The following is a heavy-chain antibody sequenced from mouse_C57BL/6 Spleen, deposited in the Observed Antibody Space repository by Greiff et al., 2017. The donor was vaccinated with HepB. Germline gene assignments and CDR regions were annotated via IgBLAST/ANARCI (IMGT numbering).Heavy chain of an antibody. Sequence: VQLQQSGPELVKPGASVKISCKASGYTFTDYYMNWVKQSHGKSLEWIGDINPNNGGTSYNQKFKGKATLTVDKSSSTAYMELRSLTSEDSAVYYCARNPLYGYDVGHFDYWGQGTTLTVSS. V-gene: IGHV1-26*01. CDR1: GYTFTDYY. CDR3: ARNPLYGYDVGHFDY. J-gene: IGHJ2*01. D-gene: IGHD2-2*01. CDR2: INPNNGGT.